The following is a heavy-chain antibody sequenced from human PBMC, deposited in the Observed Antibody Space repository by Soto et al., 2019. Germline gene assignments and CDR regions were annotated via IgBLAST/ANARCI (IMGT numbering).Heavy chain of an antibody. D-gene: IGHD6-19*01. CDR3: ARQRSYNSGFFDY. Sequence: GGSLRLSCAASGFTFDNYGMSWVRQAPGKGLEWVSTVSGSGGSTYYAASVKGRFTISREYSKNTLYLQMNSLRAEDTAVYFCARQRSYNSGFFDYCSQGTLVTVSS. V-gene: IGHV3-23*01. CDR2: VSGSGGST. CDR1: GFTFDNYG. J-gene: IGHJ4*02.